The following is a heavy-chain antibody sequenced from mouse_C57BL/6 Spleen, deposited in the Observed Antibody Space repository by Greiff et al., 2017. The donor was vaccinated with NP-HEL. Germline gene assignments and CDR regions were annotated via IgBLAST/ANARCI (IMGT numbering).Heavy chain of an antibody. V-gene: IGHV1-7*01. CDR2: INPSSGYT. CDR1: GYTFTGYS. J-gene: IGHJ2*01. Sequence: VQLQQSGPELVKPGASVKMSCKASGYTFTGYSMHWVKQSPGQGLEWIGYINPSSGYTKYNQKFKDKATLTADNSSSTAYLQLSSLTYEYSAVYYCARSGYGNCPYVDYWGQGATLTVS. CDR3: ARSGYGNCPYVDY. D-gene: IGHD2-1*01.